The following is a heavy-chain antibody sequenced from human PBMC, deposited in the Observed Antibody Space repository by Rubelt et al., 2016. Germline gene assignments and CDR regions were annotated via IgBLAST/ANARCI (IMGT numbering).Heavy chain of an antibody. CDR1: GGSFSGYY. CDR2: ISGSGGST. CDR3: ARDLRYFDWLLWGYFDL. J-gene: IGHJ2*01. Sequence: VQLQQWGAGLLKPSETLSLTCAVYGGSFSGYYWNWIRQPPGKGLEWVSAISGSGGSTYYADSVKGRFTISRDNSKNTLYLQMNSLRAEDTAVYYCARDLRYFDWLLWGYFDLWGRGTLVTVSS. V-gene: IGHV3-23*01. D-gene: IGHD3-9*01.